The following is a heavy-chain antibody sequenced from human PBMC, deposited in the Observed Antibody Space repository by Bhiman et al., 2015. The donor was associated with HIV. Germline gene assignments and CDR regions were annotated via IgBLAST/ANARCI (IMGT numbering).Heavy chain of an antibody. CDR3: AREGREATMDCPDY. J-gene: IGHJ4*02. CDR1: GFTYSSYV. Sequence: QLVESGGGLVKPGGSLRLSCAASGFTYSSYVMNWVRQAPGKGLEWVSSITSSSRYIQYADSVKGRFTISRDNANNSVFLQMNSLRAEDTAVYYCAREGREATMDCPDYWGQGTLVTVSS. D-gene: IGHD5-12*01. CDR2: ITSSSRYI. V-gene: IGHV3-21*01.